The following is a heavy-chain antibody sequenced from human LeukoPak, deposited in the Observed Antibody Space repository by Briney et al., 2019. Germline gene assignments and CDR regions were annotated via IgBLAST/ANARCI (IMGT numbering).Heavy chain of an antibody. D-gene: IGHD4-11*01. CDR1: GGSISSYY. CDR3: ARATGTYSNYVDWFDP. J-gene: IGHJ5*02. CDR2: IYYSGST. Sequence: SETLSLTCTVSGGSISSYYWSWIRQPPGKGLEWIGYIYYSGSTNYNPSLKSRVTISVDTSKNQFSLKLSSVTAADTAVYYCARATGTYSNYVDWFDPWGQGTLVTVSS. V-gene: IGHV4-59*01.